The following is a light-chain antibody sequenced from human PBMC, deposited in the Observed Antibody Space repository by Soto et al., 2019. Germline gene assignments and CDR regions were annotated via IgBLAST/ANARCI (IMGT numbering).Light chain of an antibody. CDR3: QQYNNWPPIT. CDR2: GAS. J-gene: IGKJ5*01. Sequence: ENVLTQFPGTLSLSPGDRATLSCRASQSLSSDSLAWYQQKPGQAPRLLIYGASSRATGIPDRFSGSGSGTDFTLTISSLEPEDFAVYYCQQYNNWPPITFGQGTRLEI. V-gene: IGKV3-20*01. CDR1: QSLSSDS.